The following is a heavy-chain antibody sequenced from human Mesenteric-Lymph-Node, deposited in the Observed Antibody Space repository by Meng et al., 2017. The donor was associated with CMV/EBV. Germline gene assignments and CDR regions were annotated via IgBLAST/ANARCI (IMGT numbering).Heavy chain of an antibody. CDR3: VREAFYDYNEHRYYYSGFDV. Sequence: GESLKISCAASGFTFSSYSMNWVRQAPGKELEWVAYIMQDGTEEHFVDSVKGRFTISRDNAKNSLFLHMKSLRAEDTGLYYCVREAFYDYNEHRYYYSGFDVWGQGTTVTVSS. D-gene: IGHD5-24*01. CDR1: GFTFSSYS. CDR2: IMQDGTEE. V-gene: IGHV3-7*01. J-gene: IGHJ6*02.